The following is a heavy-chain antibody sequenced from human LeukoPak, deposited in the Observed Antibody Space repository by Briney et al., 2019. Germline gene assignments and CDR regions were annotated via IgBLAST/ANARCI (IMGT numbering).Heavy chain of an antibody. CDR1: GYIFINYW. J-gene: IGHJ4*02. Sequence: GESLKISCKGSGYIFINYWFGWVRQMPGKGLEWMGIIYPGDSDTRYSPSFQGQVTISADKSINTAYLQWSSLKTSGTATYYCAKMRDGDNLGYFDYWGQGTLVTVSS. V-gene: IGHV5-51*01. CDR3: AKMRDGDNLGYFDY. CDR2: IYPGDSDT. D-gene: IGHD5-24*01.